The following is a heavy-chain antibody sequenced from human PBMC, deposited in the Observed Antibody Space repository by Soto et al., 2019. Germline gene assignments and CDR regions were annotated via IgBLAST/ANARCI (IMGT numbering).Heavy chain of an antibody. Sequence: SETLSLTCTVSGGSISSYYWSWIRQPPGKGLEWIGYIYYSGSTNYNPSLKSRVTISVDTSKNQFSLKLSSVTAADTAVYYCARHGSGSYYNLGGMDVWGQGTTVTVSS. CDR1: GGSISSYY. CDR2: IYYSGST. V-gene: IGHV4-59*08. D-gene: IGHD3-10*01. CDR3: ARHGSGSYYNLGGMDV. J-gene: IGHJ6*02.